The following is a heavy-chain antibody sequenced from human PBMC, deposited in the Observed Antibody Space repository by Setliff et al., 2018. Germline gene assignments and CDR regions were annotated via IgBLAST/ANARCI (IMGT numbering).Heavy chain of an antibody. J-gene: IGHJ6*03. Sequence: KSSETLSLTCTVSGDSISSRTHYWSWIRQAPGKGLEWIGHIFYSDTAKYNPSLESRAAISVDSSKNQFSLKLRSVTAADTAVYYCARDRSTVIRGVTSFFYYYMDVWGGGTTVTVSS. CDR3: ARDRSTVIRGVTSFFYYYMDV. V-gene: IGHV4-61*01. CDR2: IFYSDTA. D-gene: IGHD3-10*01. CDR1: GDSISSRTHY.